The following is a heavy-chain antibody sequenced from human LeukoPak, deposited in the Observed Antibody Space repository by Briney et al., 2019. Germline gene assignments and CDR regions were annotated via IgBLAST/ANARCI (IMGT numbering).Heavy chain of an antibody. CDR3: AKDQRLAVAGRFVDY. J-gene: IGHJ4*02. Sequence: GGSLRLSCAASRFTFSSYSMNWVRQAPGKGLEWVSAISGSGGSTYYADSVKGRFTISRDNSKNTLYLQMNSLRAEDTAVYYCAKDQRLAVAGRFVDYWGQGTLVTVSS. V-gene: IGHV3-23*01. D-gene: IGHD6-19*01. CDR2: ISGSGGST. CDR1: RFTFSSYS.